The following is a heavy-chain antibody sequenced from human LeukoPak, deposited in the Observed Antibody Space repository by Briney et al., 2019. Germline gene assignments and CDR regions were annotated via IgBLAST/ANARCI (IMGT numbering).Heavy chain of an antibody. CDR1: GFTFSDYS. J-gene: IGHJ4*02. D-gene: IGHD4-23*01. V-gene: IGHV3-48*01. CDR2: ITTSSSAI. Sequence: GGSLRLSCAASGFTFSDYSINWVRQAPGKGLEWVSYITTSSSAIYSADSVRGRFTISRDNAKNSLYLQMNSLRAEDTAVYYCAREVTPYYWGQGTLVTVSS. CDR3: AREVTPYY.